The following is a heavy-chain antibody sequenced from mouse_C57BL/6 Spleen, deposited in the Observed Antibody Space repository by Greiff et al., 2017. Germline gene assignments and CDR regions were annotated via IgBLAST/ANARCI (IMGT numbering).Heavy chain of an antibody. CDR2: ISSGGSYT. V-gene: IGHV5-6*01. J-gene: IGHJ3*01. CDR1: GFTFSSYG. Sequence: EVMLVESGGDLVKPGGSLKLSCAASGFTFSSYGMSWVRQTPDKRLEWVATISSGGSYTYYPDSVKGRFTISRDNAKNTLYLQMSSLKSEDTAMYYCARPNWDEFAYWGQGTLVTVSA. D-gene: IGHD4-1*02. CDR3: ARPNWDEFAY.